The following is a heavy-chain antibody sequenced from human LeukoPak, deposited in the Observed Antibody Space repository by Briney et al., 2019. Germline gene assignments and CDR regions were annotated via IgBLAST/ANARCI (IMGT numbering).Heavy chain of an antibody. CDR3: ARENSGDSHFDY. J-gene: IGHJ4*02. CDR2: IWYDGSNK. V-gene: IGHV3-33*08. D-gene: IGHD2-21*01. Sequence: GGSLRLSCAASGFSFSDHEMNWVRQAPGKGLEWVAVIWYDGSNKYYADSVKGRFTISRDNSKNTLYLQMNSLRAEDTAVYYCARENSGDSHFDYWGQGTLVTVSS. CDR1: GFSFSDHE.